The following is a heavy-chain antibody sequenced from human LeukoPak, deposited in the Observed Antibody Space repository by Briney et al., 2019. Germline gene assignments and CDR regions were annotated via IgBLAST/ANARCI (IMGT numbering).Heavy chain of an antibody. J-gene: IGHJ4*02. CDR1: GFTFSNFG. D-gene: IGHD3-22*01. Sequence: GRSLRLSCAASGFTFSNFGMHWVRQAPGKGLEWVAVISYDGSNKYYADSVKGRFTISRDNSKNTLYLQMNSLRAEDTAVYYCARERNYYDSSGYYSSLDYWGQGTLVTVSS. CDR3: ARERNYYDSSGYYSSLDY. CDR2: ISYDGSNK. V-gene: IGHV3-30*19.